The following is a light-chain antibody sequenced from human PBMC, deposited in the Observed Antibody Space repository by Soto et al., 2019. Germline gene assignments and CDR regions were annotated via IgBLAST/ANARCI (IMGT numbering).Light chain of an antibody. Sequence: DIPLTQSPSSLSASVGDRVTITCQASQDISNCLNWYQQKPGRAPKLLIYDASKLETGVPSRFSGGGSGTYFTFTISSLQPEDIGTYYCQQCDTLPFTFGPGTKVDIK. CDR1: QDISNC. V-gene: IGKV1-33*01. J-gene: IGKJ3*01. CDR2: DAS. CDR3: QQCDTLPFT.